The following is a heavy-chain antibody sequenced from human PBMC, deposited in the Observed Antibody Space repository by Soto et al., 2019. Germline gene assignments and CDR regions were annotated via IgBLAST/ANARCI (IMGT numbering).Heavy chain of an antibody. CDR2: FDPEDGET. D-gene: IGHD3-9*01. CDR1: GYTLTELS. CDR3: ATDRPPSYDILPGFDI. Sequence: ASVKVSCKVSGYTLTELSMHWVRQAPGKGLEWMGGFDPEDGETIYAQKFQGRVTMTEDTSTDTAYMELSSLRSEDTAVYYCATDRPPSYDILPGFDIWGQGTMVTGSS. V-gene: IGHV1-24*01. J-gene: IGHJ3*02.